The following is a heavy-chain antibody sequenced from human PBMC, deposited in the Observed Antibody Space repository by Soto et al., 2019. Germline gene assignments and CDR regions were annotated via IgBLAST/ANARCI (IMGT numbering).Heavy chain of an antibody. V-gene: IGHV3-33*01. D-gene: IGHD5-12*01. CDR3: ARDSRGYSGYDFDY. CDR2: IWYDGSNK. CDR1: GFTFSSYG. Sequence: QVQLVESGGGVVQPGRSLRLSCAASGFTFSSYGMHWVRQAPGKGLEWVAVIWYDGSNKYYADSVKGRFTISRDNSKNTLYLQMNSLRAEDTAVYYCARDSRGYSGYDFDYWGQGTLVTVSS. J-gene: IGHJ4*02.